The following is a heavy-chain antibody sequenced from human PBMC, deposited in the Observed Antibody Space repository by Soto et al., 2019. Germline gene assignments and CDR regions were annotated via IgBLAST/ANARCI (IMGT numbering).Heavy chain of an antibody. CDR2: ISGSGFKK. Sequence: VGSLRLSCAASGFIFENFGMSWVRQAPGKGLEWISSISGSGFKKYYADSVKGRFTISRDNSKSTVYLELNNLSAEDTAVYHCAKNQGVELVPLATVDWFDPWGQGSVVTV. J-gene: IGHJ5*02. CDR3: AKNQGVELVPLATVDWFDP. D-gene: IGHD1-26*01. V-gene: IGHV3-23*01. CDR1: GFIFENFG.